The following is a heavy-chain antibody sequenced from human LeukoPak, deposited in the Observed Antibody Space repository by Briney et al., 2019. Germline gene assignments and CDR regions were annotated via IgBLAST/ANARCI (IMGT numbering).Heavy chain of an antibody. V-gene: IGHV5-51*01. CDR3: ARLGGQQLDYYYYMDV. CDR2: IYPGDSDT. Sequence: NRGESLKISCKGSGYSFTSYWIGWVRQMPGKGLEWIGIIYPGDSDTRYSPSFQGQVTISADKSISTAYLQWSSLKASDTAMYYCARLGGQQLDYYYYMDVWGKGTTVTISS. J-gene: IGHJ6*03. D-gene: IGHD6-13*01. CDR1: GYSFTSYW.